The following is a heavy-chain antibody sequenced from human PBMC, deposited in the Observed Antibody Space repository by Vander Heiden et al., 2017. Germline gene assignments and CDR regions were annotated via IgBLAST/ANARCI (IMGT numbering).Heavy chain of an antibody. Sequence: QVQLVESGGGVVQPGRSLRLSCAASGFTFSSYGMHWVRPALGKGLEWVAVISYDGSNKYYADSVKGRFTISRDNSKNTLYLQMNSLRAEDTAVYYCAKERGITMVRGSFDYWGQGTLVTVSP. D-gene: IGHD3-10*01. J-gene: IGHJ4*02. CDR1: GFTFSSYG. CDR2: ISYDGSNK. CDR3: AKERGITMVRGSFDY. V-gene: IGHV3-30*18.